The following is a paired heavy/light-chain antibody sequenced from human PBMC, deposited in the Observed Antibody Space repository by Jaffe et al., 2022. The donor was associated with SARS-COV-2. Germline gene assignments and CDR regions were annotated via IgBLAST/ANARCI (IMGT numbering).Light chain of an antibody. CDR3: LSWDDSLKGPV. J-gene: IGLJ2*01. CDR1: SSNIRTNG. Sequence: QSVLTQPPSASGTPGQRVTIYCSGSSSNIRTNGVNWYQQFPGTAPKLVIYSNNLRPSGVPDRFSGSKSGTSASLAISELQSEDEANYYCLSWDDSLKGPVFGGGTKLTVL. V-gene: IGLV1-44*01. CDR2: SNN.
Heavy chain of an antibody. D-gene: IGHD6-13*01. Sequence: EVLLVESGGGLAQPGGSLRLSCAASGFTFRSYWMTWVRQAPGKGLEWVANIKEDGSEKHYGDSVKGRFTISRDNAKNVLYLQMKSLSAEDTAMYYCARDPYSTSWTSLSAWDGIYLDHWGRGSLVTVSS. CDR3: ARDPYSTSWTSLSAWDGIYLDH. V-gene: IGHV3-7*01. CDR1: GFTFRSYW. J-gene: IGHJ4*02. CDR2: IKEDGSEK.